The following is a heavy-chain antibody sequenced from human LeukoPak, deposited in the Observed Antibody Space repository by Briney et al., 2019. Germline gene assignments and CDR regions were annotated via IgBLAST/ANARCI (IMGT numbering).Heavy chain of an antibody. CDR1: GYTFTSYY. CDR3: ARGTRAWSIAAEFFDY. D-gene: IGHD6-13*01. V-gene: IGHV1-46*01. CDR2: INPSGGST. Sequence: ASVKVSCKASGYTFTSYYMHWVRLAPGQGLEWMGIINPSGGSTSYAQKFQGRVTMTRDTSTSTVYMELSSLRSEDTAVYYCARGTRAWSIAAEFFDYWGQGTLVTVSS. J-gene: IGHJ4*02.